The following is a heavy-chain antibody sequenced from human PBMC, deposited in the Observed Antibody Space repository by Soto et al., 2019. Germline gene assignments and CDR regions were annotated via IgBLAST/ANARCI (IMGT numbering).Heavy chain of an antibody. J-gene: IGHJ5*02. CDR2: IIPMYGPA. CDR3: ARVTSIVRAVIDNWFDP. Sequence: QVPLVQSGAEVKKPGSSVTVSCKASGGTFSSYAIHWVRQAPGQGLEWMGGIIPMYGPAKYAQRFQGRVTITADESTTTVYMELTSLPSQATAVSYFARVTSIVRAVIDNWFDPRGHGTMVTVSS. V-gene: IGHV1-69*01. D-gene: IGHD3-10*01. CDR1: GGTFSSYA.